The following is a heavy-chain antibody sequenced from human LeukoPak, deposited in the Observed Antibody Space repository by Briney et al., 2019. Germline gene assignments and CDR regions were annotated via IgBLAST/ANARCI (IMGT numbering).Heavy chain of an antibody. CDR2: ISTYNGHT. CDR3: ARGVTIFGVVTETDNWFDP. Sequence: ASVKVSCKTSGYTFSRSGISWVRQAPGQGLEWMGWISTYNGHTHYSQKLQGRITLTTDTSTTTAYMELRSLRSDDTAVYYCARGVTIFGVVTETDNWFDPWGQGTLVTVSS. J-gene: IGHJ5*02. V-gene: IGHV1-18*01. CDR1: GYTFSRSG. D-gene: IGHD3-3*01.